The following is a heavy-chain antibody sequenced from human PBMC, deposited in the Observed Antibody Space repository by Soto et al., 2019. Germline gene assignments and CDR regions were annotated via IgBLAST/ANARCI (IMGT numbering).Heavy chain of an antibody. CDR3: ARKGYDFWSGYYTGY. CDR2: INHSGST. CDR1: GGSFSGYY. D-gene: IGHD3-3*01. V-gene: IGHV4-34*01. Sequence: SETLSLTCAVYGGSFSGYYWSRIRQPPGKGLEWIGEINHSGSTNYNPSLKSRVTISVDTSKNQFSLKLSSVTAADTAVYYCARKGYDFWSGYYTGYWGQGTLVTVSS. J-gene: IGHJ4*02.